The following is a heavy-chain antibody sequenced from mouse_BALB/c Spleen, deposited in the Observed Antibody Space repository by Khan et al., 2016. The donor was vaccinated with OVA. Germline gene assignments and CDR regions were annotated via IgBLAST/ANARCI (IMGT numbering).Heavy chain of an antibody. CDR3: AIVNYYGSNSCFVY. Sequence: QIQLVQSGPELKKPGETVKISCKASGYTFTNYGMNWVKQAPGKGLKWMGWINTNTGEPTYAEEFKGRFAFSLETSASTAYLQLHNLKYEDSATYFLAIVNYYGSNSCFVYWGQGTLVTVSA. CDR1: GYTFTNYG. V-gene: IGHV9-3*02. D-gene: IGHD1-1*01. J-gene: IGHJ3*01. CDR2: INTNTGEP.